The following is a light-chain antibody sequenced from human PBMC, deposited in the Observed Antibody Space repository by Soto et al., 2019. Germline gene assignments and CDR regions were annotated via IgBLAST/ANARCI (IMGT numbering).Light chain of an antibody. CDR2: VSS. J-gene: IGKJ2*01. CDR3: QQSYNTPYT. V-gene: IGKV1-39*01. CDR1: QNISDY. Sequence: DIQMTQSPSSLSTSVGQRVSFTCRASQNISDYLNWYQQQPGKPPSLLIYVSSALQSGVPSRFSGSGSGTDFTLTINNVQPEDFATYYCQQSYNTPYTFGQGTKLEFK.